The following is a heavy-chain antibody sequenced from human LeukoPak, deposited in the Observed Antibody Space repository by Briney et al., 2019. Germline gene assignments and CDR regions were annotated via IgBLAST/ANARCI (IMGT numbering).Heavy chain of an antibody. CDR3: ARGEHSVDS. Sequence: SETLSLTCTVSGGAIRSHYWNWIRQPAGKGLEWIGRIYSSGYTNDNPFLKGRITMSVDMSKNQFSLRLNSVTAADTAVYYCARGEHSVDSWGQGMLVTVSS. CDR2: IYSSGYT. V-gene: IGHV4-4*07. J-gene: IGHJ4*02. CDR1: GGAIRSHY. D-gene: IGHD1/OR15-1a*01.